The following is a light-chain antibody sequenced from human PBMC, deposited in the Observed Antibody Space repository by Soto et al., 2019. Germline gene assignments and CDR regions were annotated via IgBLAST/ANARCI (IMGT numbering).Light chain of an antibody. CDR2: LNSDGSH. V-gene: IGLV4-69*01. CDR1: SGHSSYA. Sequence: QSVLTQSPSASASLGASVKLTCTLSSGHSSYAIAWHQQQPEKGPRYLMKLNSDGSHSKGDGIPDRFSGSSSGAERYLTISSLQSEDEADYSCQTWGTGIQVFGGGPKLTVL. J-gene: IGLJ2*01. CDR3: QTWGTGIQV.